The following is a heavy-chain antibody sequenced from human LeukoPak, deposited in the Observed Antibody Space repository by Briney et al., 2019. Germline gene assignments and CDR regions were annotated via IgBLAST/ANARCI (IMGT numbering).Heavy chain of an antibody. J-gene: IGHJ4*02. CDR2: IYHSGST. D-gene: IGHD5-24*01. CDR1: GYSISSGYY. Sequence: SETLSLTCTVSGYSISSGYYWGWIRQPPGKGLEWIGSIYHSGSTYYNPSLKSRVTISVDTSKNQFSLKLSSVTAADTAVYYCARGQKWLQFGYWGQGTLVTVSS. V-gene: IGHV4-38-2*02. CDR3: ARGQKWLQFGY.